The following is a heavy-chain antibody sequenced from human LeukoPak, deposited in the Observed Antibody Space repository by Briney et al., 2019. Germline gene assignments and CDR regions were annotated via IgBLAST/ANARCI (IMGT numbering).Heavy chain of an antibody. J-gene: IGHJ1*01. CDR1: GFTFSSYS. V-gene: IGHV3-23*01. D-gene: IGHD3-22*01. Sequence: GGSLRLSCAASGFTFSSYSMNWVRQAPGKGLEWVSAISGSGGSTYYADSVKGRFTISRDNSKNTLYLQMNSLRAEDTAVYYCAKDQIVVTEYFQHWGQGTLVTVSS. CDR2: ISGSGGST. CDR3: AKDQIVVTEYFQH.